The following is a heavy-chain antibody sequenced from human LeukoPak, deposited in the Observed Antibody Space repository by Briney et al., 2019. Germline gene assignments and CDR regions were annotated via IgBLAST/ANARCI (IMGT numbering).Heavy chain of an antibody. V-gene: IGHV1-2*02. CDR3: ARRIAVAGSPVYYFDY. CDR2: INPKSGVT. J-gene: IGHJ4*02. Sequence: ASVKVSCKASAYTLSGYYMHWVRQAPGQGLEWMGWINPKSGVTNYAQKSQGRVTMTWDTSINTTFMELSRLRSDDTAVYYCARRIAVAGSPVYYFDYWGQGTLVTVSS. D-gene: IGHD6-19*01. CDR1: AYTLSGYY.